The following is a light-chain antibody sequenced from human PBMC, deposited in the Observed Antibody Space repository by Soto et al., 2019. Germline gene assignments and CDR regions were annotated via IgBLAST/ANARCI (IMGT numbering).Light chain of an antibody. CDR1: QSVTSTY. CDR2: GAS. CDR3: QQYDSSPIT. V-gene: IGKV3-20*01. Sequence: EIVLTQSPGTLSLSPGERATLSCRASQSVTSTYLAWYQQKPGQAPRLLIYGASSRATGIPDRLSGSGSGTDFTLTISRLDPEDFAVYYCQQYDSSPITFGQGTRLEIK. J-gene: IGKJ5*01.